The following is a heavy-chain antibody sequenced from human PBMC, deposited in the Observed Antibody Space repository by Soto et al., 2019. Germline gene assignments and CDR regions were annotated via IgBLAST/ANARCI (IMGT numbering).Heavy chain of an antibody. CDR3: AREGALKPFSS. CDR2: ISGTGVYI. J-gene: IGHJ5*02. V-gene: IGHV3-21*01. CDR1: GFTFSSYW. Sequence: GSLRLSCAASGFTFSSYWMHWVRQAPGKGLVWVSHISGTGVYIHYADAVKGRFTISRDNAKSSVYLQMNSLRAEDTAVYYCAREGALKPFSSWGQGALVTVSS.